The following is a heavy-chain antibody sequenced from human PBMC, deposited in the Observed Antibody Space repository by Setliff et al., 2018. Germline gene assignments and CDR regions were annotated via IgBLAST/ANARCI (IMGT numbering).Heavy chain of an antibody. CDR2: INHSGNT. Sequence: SETLSLTCAVSGDSISSGNWWSWVRQPPEKGLEWIGEINHSGNTNYNPSLKSRLTISVDTSKNQFSLKLSSVTAADTSVYFCARHRPNLPFDAWGQGALVTVSS. CDR3: ARHRPNLPFDA. V-gene: IGHV4-4*02. D-gene: IGHD7-27*01. J-gene: IGHJ4*02. CDR1: GDSISSGNW.